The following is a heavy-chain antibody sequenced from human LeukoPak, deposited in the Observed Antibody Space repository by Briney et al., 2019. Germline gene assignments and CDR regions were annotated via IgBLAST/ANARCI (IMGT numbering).Heavy chain of an antibody. CDR1: GYTFTGYY. CDR3: ARVAAAGPSSFDY. V-gene: IGHV1-2*06. Sequence: ASVKVSCKASGYTFTGYYMHWVRQAPGQGLEWMGRINPNSGGTNYAQKFQGRVTMTRDTSISTAYMKLSRLRSDDTAVYYCARVAAAGPSSFDYWGQGTLVTVSS. D-gene: IGHD6-13*01. J-gene: IGHJ4*02. CDR2: INPNSGGT.